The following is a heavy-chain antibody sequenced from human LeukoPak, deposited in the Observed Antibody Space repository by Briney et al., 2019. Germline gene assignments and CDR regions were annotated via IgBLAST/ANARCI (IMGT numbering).Heavy chain of an antibody. D-gene: IGHD4-23*01. J-gene: IGHJ4*02. V-gene: IGHV1-46*01. CDR1: GYTFTSYY. CDR3: ARVGITAATADY. CDR2: INPRGGST. Sequence: PRASVKVSCKASGYTFTSYYMHWMRQAPGQGPEWMGIINPRGGSTDYAQKFQGRVTMTSDTSTSTVYMELYSLRSEDTAVYFCARVGITAATADYWGQGTLVTVSS.